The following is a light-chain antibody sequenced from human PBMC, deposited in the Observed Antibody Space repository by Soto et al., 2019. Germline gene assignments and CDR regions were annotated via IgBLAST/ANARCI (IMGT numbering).Light chain of an antibody. CDR2: WAS. CDR3: QQYYRIPKT. J-gene: IGKJ1*01. CDR1: QSVLYDSNNKNY. V-gene: IGKV4-1*01. Sequence: DIVMTQSPDSLAVSLGERATINCKSSQSVLYDSNNKNYLAWYQQKPGQPPKLLIYWASTRESGVPDRFSGTGSGTDFTLTISSLQAEDVAVYYCQQYYRIPKTFGQGTKVDSK.